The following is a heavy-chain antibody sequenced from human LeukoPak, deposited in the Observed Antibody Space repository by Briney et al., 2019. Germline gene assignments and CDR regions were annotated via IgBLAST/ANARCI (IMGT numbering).Heavy chain of an antibody. J-gene: IGHJ4*02. CDR1: GFTFSSYA. Sequence: GGSLRLSCAASGFTFSSYAMSWVRRAPGKGLEWVSAISGSGGSTYYADSVKGRFTISRDNSKNTLYLQMNSLRAEDTAVYYCARHFYGDNGSFDYWGQGTQVTVSS. CDR3: ARHFYGDNGSFDY. V-gene: IGHV3-23*01. D-gene: IGHD4-17*01. CDR2: ISGSGGST.